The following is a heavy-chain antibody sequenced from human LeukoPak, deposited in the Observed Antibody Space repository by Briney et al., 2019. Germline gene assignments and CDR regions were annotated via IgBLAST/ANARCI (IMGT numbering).Heavy chain of an antibody. J-gene: IGHJ4*02. CDR2: VNSDGMSI. V-gene: IGHV3-74*03. D-gene: IGHD5-12*01. Sequence: GGSLRLACAATGFTFDCYYMHWVRQGPGKGLVWVSRVNSDGMSIKYADSVKGRFTISRDNAKNTLHLQMDSLTADDTAVYYCARGGYCGYDSLGLWGQGTLVTVS. CDR3: ARGGYCGYDSLGL. CDR1: GFTFDCYY.